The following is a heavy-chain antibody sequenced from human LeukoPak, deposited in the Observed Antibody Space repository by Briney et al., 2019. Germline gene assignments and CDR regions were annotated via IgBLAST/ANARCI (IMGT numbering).Heavy chain of an antibody. J-gene: IGHJ5*02. Sequence: SETLSLTCTVSGGSISSYYWSWIRQPPGKGLEWIGYIYYSGSTNYNPSLKSRVTISVDTSKNQFSLKLSSVTAADTAVYYCARSRRGSGWYSGWFDPWGQGTPVTVSS. V-gene: IGHV4-59*01. CDR2: IYYSGST. CDR3: ARSRRGSGWYSGWFDP. D-gene: IGHD6-13*01. CDR1: GGSISSYY.